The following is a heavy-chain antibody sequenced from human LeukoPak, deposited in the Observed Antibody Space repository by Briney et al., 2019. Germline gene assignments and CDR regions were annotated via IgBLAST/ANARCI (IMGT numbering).Heavy chain of an antibody. D-gene: IGHD5-24*01. CDR2: IYYSGST. J-gene: IGHJ4*02. V-gene: IGHV4-61*05. Sequence: SETLSLTCTVSGGSISGSSHYWAWIRQPPGKRLEWIGYIYYSGSTNYNPSLKSRVTMSVDTSKNQFSLRLSSVTAADTAVYYCARDKRGDGYGDFDYWGQGTLVTVSS. CDR3: ARDKRGDGYGDFDY. CDR1: GGSISGSSHY.